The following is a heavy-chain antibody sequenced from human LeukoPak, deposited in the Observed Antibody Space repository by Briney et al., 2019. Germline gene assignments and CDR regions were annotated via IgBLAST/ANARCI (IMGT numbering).Heavy chain of an antibody. D-gene: IGHD6-13*01. J-gene: IGHJ5*02. CDR2: IHYSGST. CDR1: GGSISSNY. Sequence: SETLSLTCTVSGGSISSNYWSWIRQPPGKGLEWIGYIHYSGSTNYNPSLKSRVTISMDTSKNQFSLKLRSVTAADTAVYYCASSSSHLGPLNWFDPWGQGTLVTVSS. V-gene: IGHV4-59*08. CDR3: ASSSSHLGPLNWFDP.